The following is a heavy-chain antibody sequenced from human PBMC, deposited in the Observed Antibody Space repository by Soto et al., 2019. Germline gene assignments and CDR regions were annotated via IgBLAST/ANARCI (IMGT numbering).Heavy chain of an antibody. J-gene: IGHJ4*02. CDR3: ARDARRGQWLVPPGFDF. Sequence: QVHLVQSGAEVKKPGSSVKVSCKASGGPFSNYAISWVRQAPGQGLEWLGGIVPVFRTPNYADKLQGRHTVTADESTSTAYMELSSLTSEDTAMYFCARDARRGQWLVPPGFDFWGQGTLVIVSS. V-gene: IGHV1-69*01. CDR2: IVPVFRTP. D-gene: IGHD6-19*01. CDR1: GGPFSNYA.